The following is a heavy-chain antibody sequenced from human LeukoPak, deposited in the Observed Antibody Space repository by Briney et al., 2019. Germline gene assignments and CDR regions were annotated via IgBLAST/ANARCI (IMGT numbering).Heavy chain of an antibody. CDR3: AREAPNYYYGMDV. Sequence: GGSLRLSCAASGFAFSDYYMSWIRQAPGKGLEWVSYISSSGSTIYYADSVKGRFTISRDNSKNTLYLQMNSLRAEDTAVYYCAREAPNYYYGMDVWAKGPRSPSP. J-gene: IGHJ6*02. V-gene: IGHV3-11*04. D-gene: IGHD6-6*01. CDR2: ISSSGSTI. CDR1: GFAFSDYY.